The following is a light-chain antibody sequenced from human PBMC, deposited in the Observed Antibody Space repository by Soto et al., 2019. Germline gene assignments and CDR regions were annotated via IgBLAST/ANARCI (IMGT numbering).Light chain of an antibody. CDR2: STS. V-gene: IGKV3-20*01. J-gene: IGKJ2*01. CDR3: QHFGNSQYT. Sequence: IVLTQSPATLSLSPGEGATLSCRASQSIFSPYLAWSQQIPGQAPRLLIYSTSTRATGVPDRFSGSGSGTDFTLTIRRLEPGDFAVYYCQHFGNSQYTFGQGTKLEIK. CDR1: QSIFSPY.